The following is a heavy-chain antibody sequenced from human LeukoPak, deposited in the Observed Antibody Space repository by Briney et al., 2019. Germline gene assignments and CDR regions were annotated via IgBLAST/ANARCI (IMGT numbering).Heavy chain of an antibody. CDR1: GXYISAYS. J-gene: IGHJ2*01. D-gene: IGHD2-15*01. CDR3: ARTAALRLQWYFDL. V-gene: IGHV4-59*01. Sequence: PSETLSLTCTVSGXYISAYSWTWLRQPPGKGLEWIGYIHNRGNTNYNPSLKSRVTISADTSRNQFSLKLSSVTAADTAVYYCARTAALRLQWYFDLWGRGTLVSVSS. CDR2: IHNRGNT.